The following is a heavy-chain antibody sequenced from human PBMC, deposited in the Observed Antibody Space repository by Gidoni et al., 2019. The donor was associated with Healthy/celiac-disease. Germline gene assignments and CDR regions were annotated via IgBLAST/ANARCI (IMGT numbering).Heavy chain of an antibody. V-gene: IGHV4-31*03. CDR3: ARGYNDFWSGYPEDYFDY. CDR1: GGSIRSGGYY. Sequence: QVQLQESGPGLVKPSQTLSLTCTVSGGSIRSGGYYWSWIRQHPGKGLEWIGYIYYSGSTYYNPSLKSRVTISVDTSKNQFSLKLSSVTAADTAVYYCARGYNDFWSGYPEDYFDYWGQGTLVTVSS. D-gene: IGHD3-3*01. J-gene: IGHJ4*02. CDR2: IYYSGST.